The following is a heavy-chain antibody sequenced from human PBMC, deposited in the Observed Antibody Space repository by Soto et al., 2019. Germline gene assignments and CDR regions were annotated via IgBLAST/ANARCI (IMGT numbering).Heavy chain of an antibody. D-gene: IGHD5-12*01. CDR3: AKDRSGSSAGGWFDP. J-gene: IGHJ5*02. V-gene: IGHV3-23*01. Sequence: PGGSLRLSCAASGFTFSGYAMSWVRQAPGKGLEWVSGISGSGLSTYYADSVKGRFTISRDNSKNTLYLQMNSLRAEDTALYYCAKDRSGSSAGGWFDPWGQGTQVTVSS. CDR2: ISGSGLST. CDR1: GFTFSGYA.